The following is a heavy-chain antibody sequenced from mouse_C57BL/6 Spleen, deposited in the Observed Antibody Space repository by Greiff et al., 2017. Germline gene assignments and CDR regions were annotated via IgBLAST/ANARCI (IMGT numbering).Heavy chain of an antibody. V-gene: IGHV5-17*01. CDR3: ARSSLWSWFSY. D-gene: IGHD1-1*01. J-gene: IGHJ3*01. Sequence: EVQLVESGGGLVKPGGSLKLSCAASGFTFSDYGMHWVRQAPEKGLEWVAYISSGSSTSDYADTVKGRFTITSDNAKNTQLLQMTSLRSEDTAMYYCARSSLWSWFSYWGQGTLVTVSA. CDR2: ISSGSSTS. CDR1: GFTFSDYG.